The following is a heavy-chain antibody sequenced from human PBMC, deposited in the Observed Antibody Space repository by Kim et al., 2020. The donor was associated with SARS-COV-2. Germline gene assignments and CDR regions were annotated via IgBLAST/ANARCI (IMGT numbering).Heavy chain of an antibody. CDR1: GFTFSSYA. CDR2: ISYDGSNK. CDR3: ARDHLPSSGWYHWSLDY. J-gene: IGHJ4*02. D-gene: IGHD6-19*01. V-gene: IGHV3-30-3*01. Sequence: GGSLRLSCAASGFTFSSYAMHWVRQAPGKGLEWVAIISYDGSNKNYADSVKGRFTISRDNSKNTLYLQMNSLRAEDTAVYYCARDHLPSSGWYHWSLDYWGQGTLVTVSS.